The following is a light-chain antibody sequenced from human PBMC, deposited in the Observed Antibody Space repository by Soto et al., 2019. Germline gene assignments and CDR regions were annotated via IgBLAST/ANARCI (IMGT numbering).Light chain of an antibody. CDR1: QSVDIY. V-gene: IGKV3-15*01. Sequence: DIVLTQSPGTLPVSPGDRVTLSCRASQSVDIYLAWYQQRAGQAPRLLVYGASTKATDMPGRFSSRGSGTEFTLTISSLQSEDFATYYCQQYKNCPRTFGQGTKVDIK. CDR3: QQYKNCPRT. J-gene: IGKJ1*01. CDR2: GAS.